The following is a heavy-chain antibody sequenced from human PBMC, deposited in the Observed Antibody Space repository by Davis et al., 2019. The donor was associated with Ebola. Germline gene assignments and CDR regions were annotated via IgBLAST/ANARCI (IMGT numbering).Heavy chain of an antibody. V-gene: IGHV1-3*01. Sequence: ASVKVSCKASGYTFTSYYMHWVRQAPGQRLEWMGWINAGNGNTKYSQKFQGRVTITRDTSASTAYMELSSLTIDDTAVYYCARGYSPKCRGGDCVNDFWGQGTLVTVST. CDR3: ARGYSPKCRGGDCVNDF. CDR2: INAGNGNT. D-gene: IGHD2-21*02. J-gene: IGHJ4*02. CDR1: GYTFTSYY.